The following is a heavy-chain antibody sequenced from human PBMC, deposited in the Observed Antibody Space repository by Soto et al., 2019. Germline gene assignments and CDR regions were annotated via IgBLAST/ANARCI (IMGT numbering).Heavy chain of an antibody. CDR3: SGQLVRYYFDY. V-gene: IGHV4-39*01. Sequence: NPSETLSLTCTVSGGSISSSSYYWGWIRQPPGKGLEWIGSIYYSGSTYYNPSLKSRVTISVDTSKNQFSLKLSSVTAADTTVYYCSGQLVRYYFDYWGQGTLVTVSS. CDR1: GGSISSSSYY. J-gene: IGHJ4*02. D-gene: IGHD6-6*01. CDR2: IYYSGST.